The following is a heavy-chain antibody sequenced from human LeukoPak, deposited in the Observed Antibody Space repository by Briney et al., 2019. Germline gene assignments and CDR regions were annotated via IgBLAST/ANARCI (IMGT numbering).Heavy chain of an antibody. CDR3: ARVNLRGSNYNWFDP. CDR1: GGTFLSHT. Sequence: SVKVSCKPSGGTFLSHTFSWVRQAPGQGLEWMGKITPVINTANYGQTFQGRVSIYADRYTTTVYMDLSGLRPDDTAVYYCARVNLRGSNYNWFDPWGQGTLVTVAS. D-gene: IGHD1-26*01. CDR2: ITPVINTA. V-gene: IGHV1-69*08. J-gene: IGHJ5*02.